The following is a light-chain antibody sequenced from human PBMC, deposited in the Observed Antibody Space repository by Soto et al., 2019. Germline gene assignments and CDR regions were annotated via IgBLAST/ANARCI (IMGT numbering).Light chain of an antibody. CDR3: QQSYKILT. J-gene: IGKJ4*01. CDR1: DNIGSI. V-gene: IGKV1-39*01. Sequence: DIPLTQSPASLSASVGERVNITCRASDNIGSILNWYQHQTGTAPKLLLYAVSSLQGGVPSRFSGSGYGTQFTLTISGLKTEDSASYYCQQSYKILTFGGGTWVDI. CDR2: AVS.